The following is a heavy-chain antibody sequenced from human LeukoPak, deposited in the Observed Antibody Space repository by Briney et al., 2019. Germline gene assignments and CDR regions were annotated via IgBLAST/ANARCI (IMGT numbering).Heavy chain of an antibody. J-gene: IGHJ4*02. CDR3: ARGTLGLYDSSGPQGGDDY. CDR1: GYTFTSYG. Sequence: GASVKVSCKASGYTFTSYGISWVRQAPGQGLEWMGWISAYNGNTNYAQRLQGRVTMTTDTSTSTAYMELRSLRSDDTAVYYCARGTLGLYDSSGPQGGDDYWGQGTLVTASS. D-gene: IGHD3-22*01. CDR2: ISAYNGNT. V-gene: IGHV1-18*01.